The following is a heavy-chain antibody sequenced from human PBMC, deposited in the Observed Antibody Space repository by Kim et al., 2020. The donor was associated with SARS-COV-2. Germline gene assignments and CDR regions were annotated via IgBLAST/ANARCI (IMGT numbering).Heavy chain of an antibody. CDR3: ARGPDVLRYFDWLPRDFGFDY. Sequence: GGSLRLSCAASGFTFSSYAMHWVRQAPGKGLEWVAVISYDGSNKYYADSVKGRFTISRDNSKNTLYLQMNSLRAEDTAVYYCARGPDVLRYFDWLPRDFGFDYWGQGALVTVSS. CDR1: GFTFSSYA. D-gene: IGHD3-9*01. V-gene: IGHV3-30*04. J-gene: IGHJ4*02. CDR2: ISYDGSNK.